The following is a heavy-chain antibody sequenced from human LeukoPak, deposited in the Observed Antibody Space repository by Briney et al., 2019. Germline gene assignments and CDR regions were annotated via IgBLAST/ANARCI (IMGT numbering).Heavy chain of an antibody. D-gene: IGHD3-22*01. CDR2: ISYDGSNK. V-gene: IGHV3-30*04. J-gene: IGHJ4*02. CDR3: ANPITMIVH. Sequence: PGGSLRLSCAASGFTFSSYAMNWVRQAPGKGLEWVAAISYDGSNKYYADSVKGRFTISRDNSKNTLYLQMNSLRAEDTAVYYCANPITMIVHWGQGTLATVSS. CDR1: GFTFSSYA.